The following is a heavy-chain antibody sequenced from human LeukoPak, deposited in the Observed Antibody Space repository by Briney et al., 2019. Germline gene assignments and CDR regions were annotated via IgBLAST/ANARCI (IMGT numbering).Heavy chain of an antibody. D-gene: IGHD6-13*01. J-gene: IGHJ4*02. CDR2: INHSGST. Sequence: SETLSLTCAVYGGSFSGYYWSWIRQPPGKGLEWIGEINHSGSTNYNPSLKSRVTISVDTSKSQFSLKLSSVTAADTAVYYCARGRNIAAAGDTTFDYWGQGTLVTVSS. CDR3: ARGRNIAAAGDTTFDY. CDR1: GGSFSGYY. V-gene: IGHV4-34*01.